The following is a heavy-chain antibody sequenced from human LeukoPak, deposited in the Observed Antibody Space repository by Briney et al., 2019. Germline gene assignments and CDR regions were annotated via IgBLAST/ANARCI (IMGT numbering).Heavy chain of an antibody. CDR3: ARDEFSYFDY. CDR2: IYYSGST. V-gene: IGHV4-61*01. Sequence: SETLSLTCTVSGGSVSSGSYYWSWIWQPPGKGLEWIGYIYYSGSTNYNPSLKSRVTISVDTSKNQFSLKLSSVTAADTAVYYCARDEFSYFDYWGQGTLVTVSS. CDR1: GGSVSSGSYY. J-gene: IGHJ4*02.